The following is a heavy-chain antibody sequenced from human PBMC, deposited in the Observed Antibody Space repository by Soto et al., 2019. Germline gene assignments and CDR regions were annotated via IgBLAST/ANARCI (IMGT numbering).Heavy chain of an antibody. Sequence: QVHLEESGPGLVRPSGTLSLTCNVSGVPISSYDWWTWVRQTPGKGMEWIGEIYHNGRTNYNTSLKSRVSLSVDKSKNQFSLNLQSLTAADTAVYYCARGTLIGSSTRNWFDPWGQGTQVTVSS. CDR2: IYHNGRT. CDR1: GVPISSYDW. D-gene: IGHD3-10*01. J-gene: IGHJ5*02. CDR3: ARGTLIGSSTRNWFDP. V-gene: IGHV4-4*02.